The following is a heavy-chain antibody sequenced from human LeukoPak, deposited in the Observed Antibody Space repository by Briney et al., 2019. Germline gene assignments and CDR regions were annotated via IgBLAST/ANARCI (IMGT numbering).Heavy chain of an antibody. CDR3: ASYYYCSGSYYFDY. CDR2: IYHSGST. Sequence: RASETLSLTCTVSGGSISSSSYYWGWIRQPPGKGLEWIGIIYHSGSTYNNPSLRSRLTISVDTSKNQFSLKLSSVTAADTAVYYCASYYYCSGSYYFDYWGQGTLVTVSS. CDR1: GGSISSSSYY. D-gene: IGHD3-10*01. V-gene: IGHV4-39*07. J-gene: IGHJ4*02.